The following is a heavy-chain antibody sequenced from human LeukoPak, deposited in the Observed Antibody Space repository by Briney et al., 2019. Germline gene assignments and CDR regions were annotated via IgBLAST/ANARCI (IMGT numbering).Heavy chain of an antibody. Sequence: SETLSLTCTVSGGSISSSSYYWGWIRQPPGKGLEWIGSIYYSGSTYYNPSLKSRVTISVDTSKNQFSLKLSSVTAADTAVYYCARVEGDIVATVGDYWGQGTLVTVSS. CDR3: ARVEGDIVATVGDY. CDR1: GGSISSSSYY. J-gene: IGHJ4*02. D-gene: IGHD5-12*01. CDR2: IYYSGST. V-gene: IGHV4-39*07.